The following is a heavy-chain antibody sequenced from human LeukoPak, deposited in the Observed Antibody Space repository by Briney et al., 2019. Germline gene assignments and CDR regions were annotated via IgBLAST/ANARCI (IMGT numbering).Heavy chain of an antibody. J-gene: IGHJ4*02. D-gene: IGHD2-21*02. V-gene: IGHV5-51*01. CDR1: GYSFTSYW. CDR3: ARHLFAYCGGDCYSAIGY. CDR2: LYPGDSDT. Sequence: GESLKISCKGSGYSFTSYWIGWVRQMPGKGLEWMGILYPGDSDTRYSPSFQGQVTISADRSISTAYLQWSSLKASDTAMYYCARHLFAYCGGDCYSAIGYWGQGTLVTVSS.